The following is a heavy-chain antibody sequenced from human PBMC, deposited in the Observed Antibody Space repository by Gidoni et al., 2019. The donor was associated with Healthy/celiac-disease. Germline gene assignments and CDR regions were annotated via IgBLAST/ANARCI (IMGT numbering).Heavy chain of an antibody. D-gene: IGHD3-10*01. V-gene: IGHV4-39*01. CDR2: IYYSGST. J-gene: IGHJ4*02. Sequence: QLQLQESGPGLVKPSETLSLTCTVSGGSISSSSYYWGWIRQPPGKGLEWIGSIYYSGSTYYNPSLKSRVTISVDTSKNQFSLKLSSVTAADTAVYYCARQGSDLWFGELLGASVGYWGQGTLVTVSS. CDR3: ARQGSDLWFGELLGASVGY. CDR1: GGSISSSSYY.